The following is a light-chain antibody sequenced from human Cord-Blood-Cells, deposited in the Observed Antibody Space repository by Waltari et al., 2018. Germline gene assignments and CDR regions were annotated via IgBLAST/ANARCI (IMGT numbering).Light chain of an antibody. CDR2: AAS. V-gene: IGKV1-39*01. CDR3: QQSYSTPPMYT. CDR1: QSISSY. Sequence: DIQMTPSPSSLSASVGDRVTITSRASQSISSYLNWYQQKPGKAPKLLIYAASSLQSGVPSRFSGSGSGTDFTLTISSLQPEDFATYYCQQSYSTPPMYTFGQGTKLEIK. J-gene: IGKJ2*01.